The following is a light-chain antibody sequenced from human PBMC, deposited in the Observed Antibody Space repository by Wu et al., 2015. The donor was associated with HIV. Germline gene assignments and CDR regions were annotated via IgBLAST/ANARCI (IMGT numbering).Light chain of an antibody. CDR1: QNIDNW. Sequence: DIQMTQSPSSLSASVGDRVTITCRASQNIDNWLAWYQQKPGKAPKLLIYTASRLQSGVPSRFSGSGSGTDFTLTISTLQSEDFATYYCHQAHSFPXTFGQGTRV. CDR3: HQAHSFPXT. V-gene: IGKV1-12*01. J-gene: IGKJ1*01. CDR2: TAS.